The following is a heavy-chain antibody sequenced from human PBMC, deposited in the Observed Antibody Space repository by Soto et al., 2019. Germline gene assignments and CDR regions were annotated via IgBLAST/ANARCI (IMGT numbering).Heavy chain of an antibody. Sequence: LRDSCPAGEVRSSSYAVSRVHKNPGKGLEWVSAISGSGGSTYYADSVKGRFTISRDNSKNTLYLQMNSLRAEDTAVYYCAKVDYYDSSGYYQDYYFDYWGQGTLVTVSS. CDR2: ISGSGGST. D-gene: IGHD3-22*01. V-gene: IGHV3-23*01. J-gene: IGHJ4*02. CDR1: EVRSSSYA. CDR3: AKVDYYDSSGYYQDYYFDY.